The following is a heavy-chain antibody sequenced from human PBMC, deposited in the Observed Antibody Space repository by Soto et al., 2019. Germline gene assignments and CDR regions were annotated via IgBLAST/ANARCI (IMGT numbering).Heavy chain of an antibody. J-gene: IGHJ5*02. CDR2: IYYSGST. CDR3: ARGGYSNYVAYFDP. D-gene: IGHD4-4*01. CDR1: GGSISSGDYY. Sequence: SETLSLTCTVSGGSISSGDYYWSWIRQPPGKGLEWIGYIYYSGSTYYNPSLKSRVTISVDTSKNQFSLKLSSVTAADTAVYYCARGGYSNYVAYFDPWGQGTLVTAPQ. V-gene: IGHV4-30-4*01.